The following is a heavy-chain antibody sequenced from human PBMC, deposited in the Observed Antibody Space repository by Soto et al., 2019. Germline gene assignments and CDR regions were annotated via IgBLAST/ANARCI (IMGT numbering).Heavy chain of an antibody. V-gene: IGHV4-59*08. CDR1: GGSISSYY. J-gene: IGHJ4*02. D-gene: IGHD6-13*01. CDR2: IYYSGST. CDR3: ARPAGSSLAFXS. Sequence: SETLSLTCTVSGGSISSYYWSWIRQPPGKGLGWIGYIYYSGSTNYYPSLKSRVTISVDTSKNQFSLKLSSVTAADTAVYYCARPAGSSLAFXSWGQGTLVTVSS.